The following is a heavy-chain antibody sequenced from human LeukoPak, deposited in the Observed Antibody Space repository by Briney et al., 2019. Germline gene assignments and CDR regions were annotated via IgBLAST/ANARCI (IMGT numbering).Heavy chain of an antibody. D-gene: IGHD6-25*01. CDR2: ISGSSTTI. J-gene: IGHJ4*02. CDR3: ARDGSSIAAYRYDY. V-gene: IGHV3-48*02. Sequence: GGSLRLSCAASGFTFSSYSMNWVRQAPGKGLEWISYISGSSTTIYYADSVKGRFTISRDNAKNSLYLEMNSLRDEDTAVYYCARDGSSIAAYRYDYWGQGTLVTVSS. CDR1: GFTFSSYS.